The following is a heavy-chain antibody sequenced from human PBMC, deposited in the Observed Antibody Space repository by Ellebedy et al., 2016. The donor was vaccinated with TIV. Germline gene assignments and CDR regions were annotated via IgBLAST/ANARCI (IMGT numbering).Heavy chain of an antibody. V-gene: IGHV3-21*01. CDR2: ITGSSSYI. CDR3: ARKSTTVTTDKTLGY. J-gene: IGHJ4*02. CDR1: GFTFGNYS. Sequence: PGGSLRLSCAASGFTFGNYSMNWVRQAPGKGLEWVSSITGSSSYIFYADSVKGRFTISRDNSKNTLYLQMNSLRSEETAVYYCARKSTTVTTDKTLGYWGQGTMVIVSS. D-gene: IGHD4-17*01.